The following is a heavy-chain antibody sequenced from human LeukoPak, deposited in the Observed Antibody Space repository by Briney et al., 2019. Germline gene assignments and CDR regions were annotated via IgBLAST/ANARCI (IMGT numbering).Heavy chain of an antibody. CDR1: GASMTGHY. CDR2: IFYTGRA. J-gene: IGHJ5*02. D-gene: IGHD2-8*01. CDR3: ARGNGWYEP. Sequence: SETLSFTCSVSGASMTGHYWSWIRQPPGKGLEWIGYIFYTGRANYNPSLKSRDTMSVDTSKRQVSLNLSSVTAADTAVYHCARGNGWYEPWGQGTLVTVSS. V-gene: IGHV4-59*11.